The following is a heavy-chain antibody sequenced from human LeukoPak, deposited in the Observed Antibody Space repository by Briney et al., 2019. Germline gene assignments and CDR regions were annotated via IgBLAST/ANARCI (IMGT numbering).Heavy chain of an antibody. CDR3: ARDKLRLGELSLYGMDV. CDR1: GYTFTSYD. V-gene: IGHV1-8*01. CDR2: MNPNSGNT. Sequence: ASVKVSCKASGYTFTSYDINWVRQAPEQGLEWMGWMNPNSGNTGCAQKFQGRVTMTRNTSISTAYMELSSLRSEDTAEYYCARDKLRLGELSLYGMDVWGQGTTVTVSS. J-gene: IGHJ6*02. D-gene: IGHD3-16*02.